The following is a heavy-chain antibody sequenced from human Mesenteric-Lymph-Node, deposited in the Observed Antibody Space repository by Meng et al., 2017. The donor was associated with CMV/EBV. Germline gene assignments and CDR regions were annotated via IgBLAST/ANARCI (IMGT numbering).Heavy chain of an antibody. Sequence: QLQLQASVPALVKPSETLSLTGTVSGGSISSSSYDWGWSRQPPGKGLEWIGSIYYSGSTYYNPSLKSRVTISVDTSKNQFSLKLSSVTAADTAVYYCARPHYYGSGSSPWFDPWGQGTLVTVSS. CDR3: ARPHYYGSGSSPWFDP. D-gene: IGHD3-10*01. V-gene: IGHV4-39*01. CDR2: IYYSGST. CDR1: GGSISSSSYD. J-gene: IGHJ5*02.